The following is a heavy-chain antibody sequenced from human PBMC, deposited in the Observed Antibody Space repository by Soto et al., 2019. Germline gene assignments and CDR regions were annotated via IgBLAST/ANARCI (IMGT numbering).Heavy chain of an antibody. D-gene: IGHD6-13*01. CDR2: IIPIFGTA. CDR1: GGTFSSYA. CDR3: ARDSSSWYNQQDYYYCGMDV. J-gene: IGHJ6*02. V-gene: IGHV1-69*01. Sequence: QVQLVQSGAEVKKPGSSVKVSCKASGGTFSSYAISWVRQAPGQGLEWMGGIIPIFGTANYAQKFQGRVTTTADESTSTAYMELSSLRYEDAAVYYCARDSSSWYNQQDYYYCGMDVWGQGTTVTVSS.